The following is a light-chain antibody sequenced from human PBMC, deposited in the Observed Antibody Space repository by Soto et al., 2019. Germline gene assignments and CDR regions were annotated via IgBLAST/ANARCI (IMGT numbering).Light chain of an antibody. CDR1: QSVSTRY. V-gene: IGKV3-20*01. Sequence: ESLLTQSPGTLSLSPGERATLSCRASQSVSTRYLAWYQQKPGQAPRLLIYGASIRATGIPDRFSGSGSGTDFTLTISRLEHEDFAVYYCHQYGSSPPAFTFGQGPKLEI. J-gene: IGKJ2*01. CDR3: HQYGSSPPAFT. CDR2: GAS.